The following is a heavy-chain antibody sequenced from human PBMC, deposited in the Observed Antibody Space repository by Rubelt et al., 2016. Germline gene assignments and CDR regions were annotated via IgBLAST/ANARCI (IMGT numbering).Heavy chain of an antibody. Sequence: QVQLVQSGAEVKKPGASVKVSCKASGYTFTDYYLHWVRQAPGQGLEWMGWIDPKSGEQNLEEGFTGRSTRTRVPSIGTADMDLSRLRSDDTAVYYCTRPGRDGYYYWGQGTLVTVSS. D-gene: IGHD5-24*01. CDR1: GYTFTDYY. V-gene: IGHV1-2*02. CDR3: TRPGRDGYYY. J-gene: IGHJ4*02. CDR2: IDPKSGEQ.